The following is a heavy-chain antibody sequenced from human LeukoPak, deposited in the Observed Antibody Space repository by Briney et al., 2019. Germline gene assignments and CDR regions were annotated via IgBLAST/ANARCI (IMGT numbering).Heavy chain of an antibody. Sequence: GGSLRLSCVASGFTVSSNYMSWVRQAPGKGLEWVSVIYSGGSTYYADSVKGRFTISRHNSKNTLYLQMNSLRAEDTAVYYCARVKYCSGGSCSGFDYWGQGTLVTVSS. D-gene: IGHD2-15*01. J-gene: IGHJ4*02. V-gene: IGHV3-53*04. CDR2: IYSGGST. CDR1: GFTVSSNY. CDR3: ARVKYCSGGSCSGFDY.